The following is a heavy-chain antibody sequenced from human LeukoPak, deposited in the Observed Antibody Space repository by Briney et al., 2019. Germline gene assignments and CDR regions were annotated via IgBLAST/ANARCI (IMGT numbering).Heavy chain of an antibody. CDR1: GDSVTGYF. CDR3: VIGVGWQPDY. CDR2: IYKIGTT. J-gene: IGHJ4*02. V-gene: IGHV4-59*02. Sequence: SETLSLTCTVFGDSVTGYFLNWVRQPPGKGLEWIGHIYKIGTTNYNPSLKSRLTISADTSKNQFSLQLRSVTAADAAVYYCVIGVGWQPDYWGQGALVTVSS. D-gene: IGHD2-15*01.